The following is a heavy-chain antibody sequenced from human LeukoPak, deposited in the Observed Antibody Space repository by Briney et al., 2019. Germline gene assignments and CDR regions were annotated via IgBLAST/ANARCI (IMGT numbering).Heavy chain of an antibody. CDR1: GFPLSSYS. CDR2: ISSSSSYI. Sequence: GGSLRLSCAASGFPLSSYSMNWVRQAPGKGLEWVSSISSSSSYIYYADSVKGRFTISRDNAKNSLYLQMNSLRAEDTAVYYCAREALWGSYYLDAFDIWGQGTMVTVSS. D-gene: IGHD1-26*01. J-gene: IGHJ3*02. CDR3: AREALWGSYYLDAFDI. V-gene: IGHV3-21*01.